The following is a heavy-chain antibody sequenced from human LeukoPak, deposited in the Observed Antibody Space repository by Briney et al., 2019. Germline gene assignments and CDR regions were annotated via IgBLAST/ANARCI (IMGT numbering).Heavy chain of an antibody. CDR2: ISAYNGNT. D-gene: IGHD3-22*01. Sequence: ASVKVSCKASGYTFTSYGISWVRQAPGQGLEWMGWISAYNGNTNYAQKLQGRVTMTTVTSTSTAYMELRSLRSDDTAVYYCAREKYCYASSGYYPDAFDIWGQGTMVTVSS. CDR3: AREKYCYASSGYYPDAFDI. CDR1: GYTFTSYG. J-gene: IGHJ3*02. V-gene: IGHV1-18*01.